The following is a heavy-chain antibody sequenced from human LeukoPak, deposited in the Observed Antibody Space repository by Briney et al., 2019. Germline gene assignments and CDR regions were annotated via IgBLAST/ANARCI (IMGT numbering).Heavy chain of an antibody. J-gene: IGHJ4*02. CDR3: AKEHMAAAVYYFDY. V-gene: IGHV3-7*03. D-gene: IGHD6-13*01. CDR2: IKRDGSDK. Sequence: GGSLRLSCVASGFVFSSYWMNWVRQAPGKGPEWVATIKRDGSDKYYVDSVKGRFTTSRDNAKNSLYLQMNSLRAEDTALYYCAKEHMAAAVYYFDYWGQGTLVTVSS. CDR1: GFVFSSYW.